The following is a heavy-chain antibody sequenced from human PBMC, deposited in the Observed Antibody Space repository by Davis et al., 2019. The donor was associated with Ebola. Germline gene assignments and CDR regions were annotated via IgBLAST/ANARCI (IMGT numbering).Heavy chain of an antibody. Sequence: SETLSLTCTVSGGSISSSSYYWGWIRQPPGKGLEWIGEINHNGNTNYNPSLKSRVTISVDTSKNQFSLKLSSVTAADTAVYYCARNQGFYCSSTSCYFGGTRFDPWGQGTLVTVSS. CDR3: ARNQGFYCSSTSCYFGGTRFDP. CDR1: GGSISSSSYY. J-gene: IGHJ5*02. D-gene: IGHD2-2*01. CDR2: INHNGNT. V-gene: IGHV4-39*07.